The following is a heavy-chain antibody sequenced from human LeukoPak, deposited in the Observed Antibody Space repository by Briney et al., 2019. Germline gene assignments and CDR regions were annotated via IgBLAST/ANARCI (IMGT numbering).Heavy chain of an antibody. CDR2: ISGSGGST. CDR3: AAVDVDTAFP. CDR1: GFTFSSYA. Sequence: PGGSLRLSCAASGFTFSSYAMSWVRQAPGKGLEGVSVISGSGGSTYYADSVKGRFTISRDNSKNTLYLQMNSLRAEDTAVYYCAAVDVDTAFPWGQGTLVTVSS. D-gene: IGHD5-18*01. V-gene: IGHV3-23*01. J-gene: IGHJ5*02.